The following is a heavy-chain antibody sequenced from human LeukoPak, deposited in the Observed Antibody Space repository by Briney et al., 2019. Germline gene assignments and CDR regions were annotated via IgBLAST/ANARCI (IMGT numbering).Heavy chain of an antibody. V-gene: IGHV5-51*01. CDR3: ARRPGYCSSTSCYNWFDP. Sequence: GESLKISCKGSGYSFTSYWIGWVRQMPGKGLEWMGIIYPGDSDTRYSPSFQRQVTISADKSISTAYLQWSSLKASDTAMYYCARRPGYCSSTSCYNWFDPWGQGTLVTVSS. D-gene: IGHD2-2*01. CDR1: GYSFTSYW. J-gene: IGHJ5*02. CDR2: IYPGDSDT.